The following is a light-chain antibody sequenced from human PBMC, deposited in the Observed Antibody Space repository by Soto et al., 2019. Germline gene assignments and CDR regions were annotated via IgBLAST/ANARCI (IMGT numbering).Light chain of an antibody. J-gene: IGKJ4*01. V-gene: IGKV1-33*01. CDR1: QDISNY. CDR3: QQYDNLPLT. CDR2: DAS. Sequence: DIHMTQSPSSLSASVGDRVTITCQASQDISNYLNWYQQKPGNAPKRLIYDASNLETGVPSRFSGGGSATDFTFTISSLQPEDIATYYCQQYDNLPLTFGGGTKVGIK.